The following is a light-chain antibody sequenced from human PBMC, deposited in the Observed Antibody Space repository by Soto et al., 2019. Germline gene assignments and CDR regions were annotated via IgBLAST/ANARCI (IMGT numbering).Light chain of an antibody. CDR2: EVN. CDR3: SSYAGSSKV. J-gene: IGLJ1*01. V-gene: IGLV2-8*01. Sequence: QSLLTPQLWASVSPQKSVAISWTGTSSDVGGYNYVSWYQQHPGKAPKLMIYEVNKRPSGVPDRFSGSKSGNTASLTVSGLQAEDEADYYCSSYAGSSKVFGTGTKVTVL. CDR1: SSDVGGYNY.